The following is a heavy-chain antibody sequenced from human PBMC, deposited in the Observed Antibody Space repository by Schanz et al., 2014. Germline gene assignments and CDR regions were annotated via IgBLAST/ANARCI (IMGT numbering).Heavy chain of an antibody. CDR1: GGSFSGYW. CDR3: ATWSGTRLFHN. Sequence: QVQLQQWGAGLLKPLETLSLTCAFSGGSFSGYWWTWVRQSPGKGLEWIGEVNHGGYTNYNPSLKSRVTVSVDMSKKQFSLRLSSVTAADTAAYYCATWSGTRLFHNWGQGTLVTVSS. V-gene: IGHV4-34*01. J-gene: IGHJ4*02. D-gene: IGHD1-7*01. CDR2: VNHGGYT.